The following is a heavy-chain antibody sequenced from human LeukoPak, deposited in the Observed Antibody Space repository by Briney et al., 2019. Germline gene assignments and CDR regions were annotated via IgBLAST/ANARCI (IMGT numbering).Heavy chain of an antibody. CDR3: ARHEVVVVPAASFDY. V-gene: IGHV4-39*01. D-gene: IGHD2-2*01. Sequence: SETLSLTCTVSGGSISSSSYYWGWIRQPPGKGLEWIGSIYYSGSTYYNPSLKSRVTISVDTPKNQFSLKLSSVTAADTAVYYCARHEVVVVPAASFDYWGQGTLVTVSS. J-gene: IGHJ4*02. CDR2: IYYSGST. CDR1: GGSISSSSYY.